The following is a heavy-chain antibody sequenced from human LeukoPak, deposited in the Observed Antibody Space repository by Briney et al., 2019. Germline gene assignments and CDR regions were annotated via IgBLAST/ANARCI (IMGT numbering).Heavy chain of an antibody. Sequence: SETLSLTCAVSGYSISSGYYWGWIREPPGKGLEWIGSIYHSGSTYYNPSLKSRVTISVDTPKNQFSLKLSSVTAADTAAYYCARHVYGLVITYEWFDPWGQGTLVTVSS. CDR2: IYHSGST. J-gene: IGHJ5*02. CDR1: GYSISSGYY. D-gene: IGHD3-22*01. CDR3: ARHVYGLVITYEWFDP. V-gene: IGHV4-38-2*01.